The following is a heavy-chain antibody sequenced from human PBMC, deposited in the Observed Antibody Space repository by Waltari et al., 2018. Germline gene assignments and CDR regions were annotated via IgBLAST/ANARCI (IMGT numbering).Heavy chain of an antibody. CDR3: AREGYGGSRGAFDI. V-gene: IGHV4-30-2*01. CDR2: IYPSGST. D-gene: IGHD4-17*01. Sequence: QLQLQESGSGLVKPSQTLSLTCAVSGGSISSGGYSWSWIRQPPGKGLEWIGYIYPSGSTYYNPSLKSRVTISVDRSKNQFSLKLSSVTAADTAVYYCAREGYGGSRGAFDIWGQGTMVTVSS. CDR1: GGSISSGGYS. J-gene: IGHJ3*02.